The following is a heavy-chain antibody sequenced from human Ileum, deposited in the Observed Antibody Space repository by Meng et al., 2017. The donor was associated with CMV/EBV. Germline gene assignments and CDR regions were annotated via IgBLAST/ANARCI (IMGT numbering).Heavy chain of an antibody. J-gene: IGHJ4*02. CDR1: GLNFRNNW. CDR2: LRGDGTTE. V-gene: IGHV3-74*01. D-gene: IGHD3-10*01. CDR3: ARDRGPGGVDY. Sequence: GESLKISCVSSGLNFRNNWMSWVRQVPGKGLVWVSRLRGDGTTETYADFVRGRFTISRDNVKNMLYLQMNSLGAEDTAVYYCARDRGPGGVDYWGQGTLVTVSS.